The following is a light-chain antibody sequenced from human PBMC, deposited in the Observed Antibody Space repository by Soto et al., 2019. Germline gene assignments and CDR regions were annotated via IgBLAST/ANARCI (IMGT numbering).Light chain of an antibody. CDR2: QDR. Sequence: SYELTQPPSVSVSPGQTASITCSGDKLGDKYAYWYQQKPGQSPVLIISQDRKRPSGIPERFSGSNSGNTATLTISGTQAMDEADYYCQAWDSSTAVFGGGTKVTVL. CDR3: QAWDSSTAV. CDR1: KLGDKY. V-gene: IGLV3-1*01. J-gene: IGLJ2*01.